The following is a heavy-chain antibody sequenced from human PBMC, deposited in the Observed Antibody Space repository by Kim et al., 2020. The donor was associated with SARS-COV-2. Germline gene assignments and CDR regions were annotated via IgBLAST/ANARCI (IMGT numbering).Heavy chain of an antibody. D-gene: IGHD3-22*01. Sequence: GGSLRLSCAASGFTFSSYWMSWVRQAPGKGLEWVANIKQDGSEKYYVDSVKGRFTISRDNAKNSLYLQMNSLRAEDTAVYYCARDLDSSDYYGYYYYGMDVWGQGTTVTVSS. CDR1: GFTFSSYW. CDR3: ARDLDSSDYYGYYYYGMDV. CDR2: IKQDGSEK. V-gene: IGHV3-7*01. J-gene: IGHJ6*02.